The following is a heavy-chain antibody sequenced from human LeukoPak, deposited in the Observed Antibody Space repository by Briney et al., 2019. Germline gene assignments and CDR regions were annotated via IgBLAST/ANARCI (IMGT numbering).Heavy chain of an antibody. CDR1: GVSISSYY. V-gene: IGHV4-34*01. Sequence: SETLSLTCTVSGVSISSYYWSWIRQPPGKGLEWIGEINHSGSTNYNPSLKSRVTISVDTSKNQFSLKLSSVTAADTAVYYCARGSNYGGNSGSYFQHWGQGTLVTVSS. CDR3: ARGSNYGGNSGSYFQH. J-gene: IGHJ1*01. CDR2: INHSGST. D-gene: IGHD4-23*01.